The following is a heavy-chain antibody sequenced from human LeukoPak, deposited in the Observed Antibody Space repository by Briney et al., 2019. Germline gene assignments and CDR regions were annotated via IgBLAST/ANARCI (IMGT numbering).Heavy chain of an antibody. Sequence: GGSLRLSCAASGFTSSSYGMRWVRHAPGEGLGWVAVIWYDGSNKYYADSVMRRFIIDRDNHRNTLYLQMNILRTDDTAVYYCAKEGTPQVSTWYDLWGQGTEVSVSS. CDR2: IWYDGSNK. CDR3: AKEGTPQVSTWYDL. V-gene: IGHV3-30*02. CDR1: GFTSSSYG. D-gene: IGHD3-10*01. J-gene: IGHJ5*02.